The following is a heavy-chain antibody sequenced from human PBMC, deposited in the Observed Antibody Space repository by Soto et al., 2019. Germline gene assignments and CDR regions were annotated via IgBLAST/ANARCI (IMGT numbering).Heavy chain of an antibody. V-gene: IGHV4-31*03. Sequence: QVQLQESGPGLVKPSQTLSLTCTVSGSSISSGGYYWSWIRQHPGKGLEWIGYIYYSGSTYYNPSLKSRVTISVDTSKNQFSLKLSSVTAADTAVYYCAIYDSSGSRGFQHWGQGTLVTVSS. CDR2: IYYSGST. CDR3: AIYDSSGSRGFQH. J-gene: IGHJ1*01. CDR1: GSSISSGGYY. D-gene: IGHD3-22*01.